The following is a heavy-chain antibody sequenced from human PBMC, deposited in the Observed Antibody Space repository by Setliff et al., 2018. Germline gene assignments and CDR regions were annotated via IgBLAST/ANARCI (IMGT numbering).Heavy chain of an antibody. J-gene: IGHJ4*02. D-gene: IGHD5-18*01. CDR2: IKQDGSEK. V-gene: IGHV3-7*01. Sequence: GESLKISCAASGITFSTFSLNWVRQAPGKGLEWVANIKQDGSEKYYVDSVKGRFTISRDNARNSLYLQMNSLRAEDTAVYFCGRWLQWVDYWGQGALVTVSS. CDR1: GITFSTFS. CDR3: GRWLQWVDY.